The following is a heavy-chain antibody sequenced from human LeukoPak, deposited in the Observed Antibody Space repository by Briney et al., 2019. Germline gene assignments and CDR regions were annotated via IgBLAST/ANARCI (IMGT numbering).Heavy chain of an antibody. CDR1: GFTLSSYG. D-gene: IGHD6-13*01. CDR2: TWYEGRTT. Sequence: PGGSLRLSCAAFGFTLSSYGMHWVRLAPGKGLEWVAVTWYEGRTTFYADSVKGRTTMSRDNSKNTLYLQMNSLRAEDTAVYYCARSQSSSLIDYWGQGTLVTVSS. CDR3: ARSQSSSLIDY. J-gene: IGHJ4*02. V-gene: IGHV3-33*01.